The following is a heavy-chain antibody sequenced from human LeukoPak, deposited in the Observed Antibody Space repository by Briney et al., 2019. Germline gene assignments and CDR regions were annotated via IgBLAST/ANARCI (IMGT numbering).Heavy chain of an antibody. Sequence: SETLSLTCDVYGGSFSGYYWNWIRQPPGKGLEWIGEINHRGSTNDNPSLKSRVIISVDASRYQFSLKLSSVTAADTAVYYCARAERFWGQGTMVTVSS. D-gene: IGHD1-1*01. CDR3: ARAERF. V-gene: IGHV4-34*01. J-gene: IGHJ3*01. CDR1: GGSFSGYY. CDR2: INHRGST.